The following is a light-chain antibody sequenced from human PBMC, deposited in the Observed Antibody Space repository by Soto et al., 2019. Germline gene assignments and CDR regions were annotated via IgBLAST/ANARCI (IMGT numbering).Light chain of an antibody. CDR1: QSVSSSY. V-gene: IGKV3-20*01. Sequence: EAVLTQSPGTLSLAPLEISTLSCSASQSVSSSYLAWYQQKPGQAPRLLIYGASSRATGIPDRFSGSGSGTDFTLTISRLEPQDFAVYYCQQYGSSSITFGQGTRLEIK. CDR2: GAS. CDR3: QQYGSSSIT. J-gene: IGKJ5*01.